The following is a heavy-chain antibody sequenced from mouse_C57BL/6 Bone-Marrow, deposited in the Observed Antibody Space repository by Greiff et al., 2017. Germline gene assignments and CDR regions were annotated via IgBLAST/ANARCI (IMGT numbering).Heavy chain of an antibody. CDR1: GYTFTSYW. CDR2: IHPNSGST. V-gene: IGHV1-64*01. D-gene: IGHD2-4*01. CDR3: AKIDDYDGSDYAMDY. Sequence: QVQLQQPGAELVKPGASVKLSCKASGYTFTSYWMHWVKQRPGQGLEWIGMIHPNSGSTNYNEKFKSKATLTLDKSSSTAYMQLSSLTSEDSAVYDCAKIDDYDGSDYAMDYWGQGTSVTVSS. J-gene: IGHJ4*01.